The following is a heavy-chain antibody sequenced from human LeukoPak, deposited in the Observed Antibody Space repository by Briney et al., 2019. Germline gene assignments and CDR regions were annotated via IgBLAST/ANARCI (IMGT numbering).Heavy chain of an antibody. CDR3: ARDQVYSSSWYLSYYGMDV. V-gene: IGHV4-4*07. Sequence: SETLSLTCTVSGGSISSYYWSWIRQPAGKGLEWIGRIYTSGSTNYNPSLKSRVTMSVDTSKNQFSLKLSSVTAADTAVYYCARDQVYSSSWYLSYYGMDVWGQGTTVTVSS. J-gene: IGHJ6*02. CDR2: IYTSGST. D-gene: IGHD6-13*01. CDR1: GGSISSYY.